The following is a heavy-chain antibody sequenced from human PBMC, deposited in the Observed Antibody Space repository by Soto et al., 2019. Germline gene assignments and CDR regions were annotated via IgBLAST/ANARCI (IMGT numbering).Heavy chain of an antibody. J-gene: IGHJ4*02. Sequence: QVQLVQSGAEVKMPGASVKVSCTTSGYTFTRYGVTWLRQAPGRRLEWMGSISAKHDNTNYAHNLQGRITMTTDISTTTAYMELRSLRSDDTAIYYCARAESDPLLWYGDPYGTPPQTFDYWGQGTLLTVSS. CDR2: ISAKHDNT. CDR1: GYTFTRYG. V-gene: IGHV1-18*01. CDR3: ARAESDPLLWYGDPYGTPPQTFDY. D-gene: IGHD3-10*01.